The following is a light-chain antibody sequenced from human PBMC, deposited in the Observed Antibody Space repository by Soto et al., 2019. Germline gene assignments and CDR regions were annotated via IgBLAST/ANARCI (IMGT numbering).Light chain of an antibody. CDR2: EVS. J-gene: IGLJ3*02. CDR1: SSDVAGYKY. V-gene: IGLV2-14*01. CDR3: SSYTSSSTLV. Sequence: QSALTQPASVSGSPGQSITISCTGTSSDVAGYKYVSWFQHHPGKAPKLMIYEVSNRPSGVSNRFSGSKSGNTASLTISGLQAEDEADYYCSSYTSSSTLVFGGGTKLTVL.